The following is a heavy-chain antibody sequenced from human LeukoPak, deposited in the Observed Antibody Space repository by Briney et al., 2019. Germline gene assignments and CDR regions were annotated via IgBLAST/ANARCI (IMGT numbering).Heavy chain of an antibody. Sequence: GGSLRLSCAASGFTFSSYRMHWVRQAPGKGLVWVSRINSDGSSTSYADSVKGRFTISRDNAKNTLYLQMNSLRAEDTAVYYCAKDAAYYHYMDVWGKGTTVTVSS. J-gene: IGHJ6*03. CDR1: GFTFSSYR. V-gene: IGHV3-74*01. CDR2: INSDGSST. CDR3: AKDAAYYHYMDV. D-gene: IGHD2-15*01.